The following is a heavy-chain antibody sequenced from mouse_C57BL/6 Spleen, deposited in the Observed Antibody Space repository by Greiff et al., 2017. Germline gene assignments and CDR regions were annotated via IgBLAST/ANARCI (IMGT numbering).Heavy chain of an antibody. CDR1: SFNIKDYY. CDR2: IDPEDGDT. V-gene: IGHV14-1*01. J-gene: IGHJ4*01. D-gene: IGHD2-1*01. CDR3: TTGIYSDAMDY. Sequence: EVQLQQSGAELVRPGASVKLSCTASSFNIKDYYMHWVKQRPEQGLEWIGRIDPEDGDTEYAPKFQGKATMTADTSSNTAYLQLSSLTSEDTAVYYCTTGIYSDAMDYWGQGTSVTVSS.